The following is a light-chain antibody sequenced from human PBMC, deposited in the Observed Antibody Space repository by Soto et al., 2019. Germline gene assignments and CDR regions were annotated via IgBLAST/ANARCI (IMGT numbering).Light chain of an antibody. J-gene: IGLJ1*01. V-gene: IGLV2-23*01. Sequence: QSALTQPASVSGSPGQSITISCTVTGSDVRTYNLVSWYQQHPGKVPKLIIYEASKRPSGVSNRFSGSQPGNTASLTVSGLQAEDEADYYCCSYAGDKPYVCGSGTKVTVL. CDR1: GSDVRTYNL. CDR3: CSYAGDKPYV. CDR2: EAS.